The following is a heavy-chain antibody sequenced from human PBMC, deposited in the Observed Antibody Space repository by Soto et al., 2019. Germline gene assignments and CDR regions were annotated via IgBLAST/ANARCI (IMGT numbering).Heavy chain of an antibody. CDR3: ARYQLKGMDV. D-gene: IGHD2-2*01. CDR2: ISSSSSYI. V-gene: IGHV3-21*04. CDR1: GVTFSNYT. Sequence: GGSLRLSCAASGVTFSNYTMNWVRQAPGKGLEWVSSISSSSSYIYYADSVKGRFTISRDNAKNSLYLQMNGLRAEDTAVYYCARYQLKGMDVWGQGTTVTVSS. J-gene: IGHJ6*02.